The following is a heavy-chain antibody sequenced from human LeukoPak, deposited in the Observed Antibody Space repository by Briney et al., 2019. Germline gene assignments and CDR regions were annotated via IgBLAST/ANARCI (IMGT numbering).Heavy chain of an antibody. CDR3: AKRHYYGSGSYDY. D-gene: IGHD3-10*01. Sequence: GGSLRLSCVASGFPFSSYWMTWVRQAPGKGLEWVANIKQDGSKKSYVDSVKGRFTISRDNAKNSLYLQMNSLRAEDTAVYYCAKRHYYGSGSYDYWGQGTLVTVSS. J-gene: IGHJ4*02. CDR1: GFPFSSYW. V-gene: IGHV3-7*03. CDR2: IKQDGSKK.